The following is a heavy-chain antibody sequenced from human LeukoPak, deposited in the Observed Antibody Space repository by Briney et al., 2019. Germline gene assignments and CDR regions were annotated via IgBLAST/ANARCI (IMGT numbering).Heavy chain of an antibody. CDR2: ISSSSSYI. D-gene: IGHD3-10*01. Sequence: GGSLRLSCAASGFTSSSYSMNWVRQAPGTGLEWVSSISSSSSYIYYADSVKGRFTISGDNAKNSLYLQMNSLRAEDTAVYYCARAPYKGSGSYYPYYFDYWGQGTLVTVSS. CDR3: ARAPYKGSGSYYPYYFDY. V-gene: IGHV3-21*01. J-gene: IGHJ4*02. CDR1: GFTSSSYS.